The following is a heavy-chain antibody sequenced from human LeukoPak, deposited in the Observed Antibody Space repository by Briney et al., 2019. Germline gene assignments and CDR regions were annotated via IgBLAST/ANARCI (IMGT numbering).Heavy chain of an antibody. D-gene: IGHD1-1*01. CDR1: GFTFSSYW. J-gene: IGHJ3*02. Sequence: GGSLRLSCAASGFTFSSYWMSWVRQAPGKGLEWVANIKQDGSEKYYVDSVKGRFTISRDNAKNSLYLQMNSLRAEDTAVYYCARDRYRLVPYDASDIWGQGTMVTVSS. V-gene: IGHV3-7*01. CDR3: ARDRYRLVPYDASDI. CDR2: IKQDGSEK.